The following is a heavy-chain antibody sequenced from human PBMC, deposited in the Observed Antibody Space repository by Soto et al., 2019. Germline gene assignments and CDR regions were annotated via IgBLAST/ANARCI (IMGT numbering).Heavy chain of an antibody. CDR2: IYPGDSDT. CDR3: AASIFYYGMDV. J-gene: IGHJ6*02. Sequence: GESLKISCKGSVYTFTNYWIGWVRQMPGKGLEWMGIIYPGDSDTKYNPSFQGQVTISADKSITTTYLRWTSLKASDTAIYYCAASIFYYGMDVWGQGTTVTVSS. V-gene: IGHV5-51*01. CDR1: VYTFTNYW.